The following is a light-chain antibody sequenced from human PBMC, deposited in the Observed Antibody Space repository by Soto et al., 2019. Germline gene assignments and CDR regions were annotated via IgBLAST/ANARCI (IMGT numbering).Light chain of an antibody. CDR1: QSISSY. Sequence: DIQMNQSPSSLSASVGDRVTITCRASQSISSYLNWYQQKPGKAPKLLIYAASSLQSGVPSRFSGSGSGTAFTLTISSLQPEDFATYYCQQSYSTPITFRQGTRLEIK. CDR3: QQSYSTPIT. J-gene: IGKJ5*01. V-gene: IGKV1-39*01. CDR2: AAS.